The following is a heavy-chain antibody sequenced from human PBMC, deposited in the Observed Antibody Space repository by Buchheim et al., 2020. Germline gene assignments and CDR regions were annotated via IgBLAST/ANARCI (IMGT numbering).Heavy chain of an antibody. D-gene: IGHD3-10*01. V-gene: IGHV3-30*04. Sequence: QVQLVESGGGVVQPGRSLRLSCAASGFTFSSYAMHWDRQAPGKGLEWVAVISYDGSNKYYADSVKGRFTISRDNSKNTLYLQMNSLRAEDTAVYYCARGPYYYGSGSYMADEGYWGQGTL. CDR2: ISYDGSNK. CDR3: ARGPYYYGSGSYMADEGY. J-gene: IGHJ4*02. CDR1: GFTFSSYA.